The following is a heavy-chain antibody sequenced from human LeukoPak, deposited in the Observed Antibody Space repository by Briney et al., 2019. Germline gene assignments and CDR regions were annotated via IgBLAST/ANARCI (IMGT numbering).Heavy chain of an antibody. CDR3: ARDRDYGSGIFDY. CDR2: INPNSGGT. D-gene: IGHD3-10*01. V-gene: IGHV1-2*02. J-gene: IGHJ4*02. Sequence: ASEKVSCKASGYTFTGYYMHWVRQAPGQGLEWMGWINPNSGGTNYAQKFQGRVTMTRDTSISTAYMELNRLRSDDTAVYYCARDRDYGSGIFDYWGQGTLVSASS. CDR1: GYTFTGYY.